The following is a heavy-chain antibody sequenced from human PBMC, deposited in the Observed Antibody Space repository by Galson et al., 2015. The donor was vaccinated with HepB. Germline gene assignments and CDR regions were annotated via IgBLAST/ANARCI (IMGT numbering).Heavy chain of an antibody. J-gene: IGHJ3*02. D-gene: IGHD5-18*01. CDR1: GFVFSSYA. V-gene: IGHV3-23*01. CDR3: VQSGYSYGDPAPNDAFDI. CDR2: ISDSDEST. Sequence: SLRLSCAASGFVFSSYAMSWVRQAPGKGLEWVSSISDSDESTYYTDSVKGRFTVTRDNSKNMLFLQMNSLRAEDTAIYFCVQSGYSYGDPAPNDAFDIWGQGTMVIVSS.